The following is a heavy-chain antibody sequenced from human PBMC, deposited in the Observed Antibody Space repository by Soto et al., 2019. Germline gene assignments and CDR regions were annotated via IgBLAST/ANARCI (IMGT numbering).Heavy chain of an antibody. J-gene: IGHJ6*02. V-gene: IGHV1-3*01. CDR3: ARDRGPMTGYYYGMDV. Sequence: ASVKVSCKASGYTFTSYAMHWVRQAPGQRLEWMGCINAGNGNTEYSQKFQGRVTITRDTSASTVYMELSSLRSEDTAVYYCARDRGPMTGYYYGMDVWGQGTTVTVSS. CDR2: INAGNGNT. CDR1: GYTFTSYA.